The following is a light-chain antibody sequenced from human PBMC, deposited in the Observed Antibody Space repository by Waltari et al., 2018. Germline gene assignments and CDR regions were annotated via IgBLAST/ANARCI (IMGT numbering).Light chain of an antibody. CDR3: ETWDSSLSAVV. J-gene: IGLJ2*01. CDR1: SSNIGNNY. Sequence: QSVLTQPPSVSAAPGQKVTVSCSGSSSNIGNNYVSWYQQLPGTAPKLLIYENNGRPSGIPDLFSGSTSGTSATLGITGLQTGDEADYYCETWDSSLSAVVFGGGTKLTVL. CDR2: ENN. V-gene: IGLV1-51*02.